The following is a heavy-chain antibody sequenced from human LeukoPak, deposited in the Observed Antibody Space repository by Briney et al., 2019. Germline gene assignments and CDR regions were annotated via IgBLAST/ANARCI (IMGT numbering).Heavy chain of an antibody. D-gene: IGHD4-17*01. CDR2: INHSGST. Sequence: SETLSLTCAVYGGSFSGYYWSWIRQPPGKGLEWIGEINHSGSTNYNPSLKSRVTMSVDTSKNQFSLKLSSVTAADTAVYYCAAGDYLRYWGQGTLVTVSS. CDR1: GGSFSGYY. J-gene: IGHJ4*02. CDR3: AAGDYLRY. V-gene: IGHV4-34*01.